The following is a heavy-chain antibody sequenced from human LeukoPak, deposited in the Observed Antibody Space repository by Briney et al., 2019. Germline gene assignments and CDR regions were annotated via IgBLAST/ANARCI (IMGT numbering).Heavy chain of an antibody. CDR1: GFTFSSYE. D-gene: IGHD4-17*01. CDR3: APPPVGINV. V-gene: IGHV3-48*03. CDR2: ISSSGSTI. J-gene: IGHJ6*04. Sequence: GGSLRLSRAASGFTFSSYEMNWVRQAPGKGLEWVSYISSSGSTIYYADSVKGRFTISRDNAKNSLYLQMNSLRAEDTAVYYCAPPPVGINVWGKGTTVTVSS.